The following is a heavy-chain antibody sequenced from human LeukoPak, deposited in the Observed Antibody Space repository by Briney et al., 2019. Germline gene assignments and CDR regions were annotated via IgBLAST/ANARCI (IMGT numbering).Heavy chain of an antibody. CDR2: SRNEDHSYST. CDR1: GFTFSDHY. V-gene: IGHV3-72*01. J-gene: IGHJ4*02. D-gene: IGHD3-10*01. Sequence: GGSLRLSCAVSGFTFSDHYMDWVRQAPGKGLEWIGRSRNEDHSYSTDFAASVRGRASLARDHSRNSLYLQINSLRTDDTAVYYCVALLRGIGYWGQGTLVTVSS. CDR3: VALLRGIGY.